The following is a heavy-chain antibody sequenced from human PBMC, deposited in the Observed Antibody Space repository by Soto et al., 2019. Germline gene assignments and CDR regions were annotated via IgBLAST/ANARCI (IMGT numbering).Heavy chain of an antibody. CDR2: IDPSDSNT. CDR1: GYSFTSYW. CDR3: ARRATNYDNFGFDP. D-gene: IGHD3-9*01. J-gene: IGHJ5*01. Sequence: GEPMKISCKGSGYSFTSYWISWVRQMPGKGLEWMGRIDPSDSNTNYSPSFQGHLTISADKSISPAYLQWSSLKAADTAMYYCARRATNYDNFGFDPWGQGTLVTVSS. V-gene: IGHV5-10-1*01.